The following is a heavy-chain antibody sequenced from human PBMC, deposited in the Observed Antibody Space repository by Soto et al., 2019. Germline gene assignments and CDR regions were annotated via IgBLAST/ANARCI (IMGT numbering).Heavy chain of an antibody. V-gene: IGHV3-30-3*01. CDR2: ISYDGSNK. CDR3: ARAYEGDYFDY. CDR1: GFTFSSYA. D-gene: IGHD3-16*01. J-gene: IGHJ4*02. Sequence: PGGSLRLSCAASGFTFSSYARHWVRQAPGKGLEWVAVISYDGSNKYYADSVKGRFTISRDNSKNTLYLQMNSLRAEDTAVYYCARAYEGDYFDYWGQGTLVTVSS.